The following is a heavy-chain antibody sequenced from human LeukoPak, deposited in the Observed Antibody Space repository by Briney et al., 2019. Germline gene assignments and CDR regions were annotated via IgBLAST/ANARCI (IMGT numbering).Heavy chain of an antibody. V-gene: IGHV3-23*01. CDR3: AKDRRNTVPTISDF. CDR2: ISGSGGST. CDR1: GFTFSSYA. J-gene: IGHJ4*02. D-gene: IGHD5-12*01. Sequence: GGSLRLSCAASGFTFSSYAMNWVRQAPGKGLEWVSAISGSGGSTYYADSVKGRFTISRDNSENTLYLRMNSLRAEDTAVYYCAKDRRNTVPTISDFWSQGTLVTVSS.